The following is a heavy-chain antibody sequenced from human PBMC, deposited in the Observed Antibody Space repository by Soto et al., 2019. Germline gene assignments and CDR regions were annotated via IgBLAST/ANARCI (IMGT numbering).Heavy chain of an antibody. D-gene: IGHD4-17*01. CDR1: GYTFTTYY. CDR3: ARVVVPTTATTSNWFDP. Sequence: ASVKVSCKASGYTFTTYYLHWVRQAPGQGLEWMGVINPSGGSTNYAQRFQGRVTMTSDTSTSTVYMELSSLRADDTAVYYCARVVVPTTATTSNWFDPWGQGTLVTVSS. CDR2: INPSGGST. V-gene: IGHV1-46*01. J-gene: IGHJ5*02.